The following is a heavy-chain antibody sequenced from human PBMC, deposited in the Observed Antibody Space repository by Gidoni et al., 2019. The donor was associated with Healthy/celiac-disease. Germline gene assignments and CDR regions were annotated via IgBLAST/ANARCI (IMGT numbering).Heavy chain of an antibody. CDR3: ARDGSPLGYYYYYMDV. D-gene: IGHD6-13*01. CDR2: IIPIFGTA. Sequence: QVQLVQSGAEVKKPGSSVKVSCKASGGTFSSFAISWVRQAPGQGLEWMGGIIPIFGTANYAQKFQGRVTITADKSTSTAYMELSSLRSEDTAVYYCARDGSPLGYYYYYMDVWGKGTTVTVSS. V-gene: IGHV1-69*06. J-gene: IGHJ6*03. CDR1: GGTFSSFA.